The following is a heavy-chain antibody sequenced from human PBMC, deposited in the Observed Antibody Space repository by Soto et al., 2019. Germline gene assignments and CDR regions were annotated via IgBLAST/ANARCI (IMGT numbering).Heavy chain of an antibody. J-gene: IGHJ4*02. V-gene: IGHV5-10-1*01. CDR3: PRHGGAHYGSSGYHYALDY. D-gene: IGHD3-22*01. CDR2: IDLTDSYT. Sequence: PGESVKISCKGSGYSFRPNWITWLRQMPGKGLEWMGRIDLTDSYTSYSPSFHGHVSFSADTSINTAYLQWSSLRASDNVMYYCPRHGGAHYGSSGYHYALDYWGQGAPVTVSS. CDR1: GYSFRPNW.